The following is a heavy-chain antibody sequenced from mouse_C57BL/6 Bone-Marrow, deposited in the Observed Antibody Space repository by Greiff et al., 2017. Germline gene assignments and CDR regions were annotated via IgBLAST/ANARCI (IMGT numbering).Heavy chain of an antibody. D-gene: IGHD4-1*01. CDR2: IRNKANGYTT. Sequence: EVLLQESGGGLVQPGGSLSLSCAASGFTFTDYYMSWVRQPPGKALEWLGFIRNKANGYTTEYSASVKGRFTISRANSQSILYRQMNALRAEDSATCYCERLWGFYFDYWGQGTTLTVSS. V-gene: IGHV7-3*01. CDR3: ERLWGFYFDY. CDR1: GFTFTDYY. J-gene: IGHJ2*01.